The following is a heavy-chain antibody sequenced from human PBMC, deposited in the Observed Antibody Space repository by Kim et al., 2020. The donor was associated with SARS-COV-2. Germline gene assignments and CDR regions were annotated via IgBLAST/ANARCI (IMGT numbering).Heavy chain of an antibody. J-gene: IGHJ6*02. CDR2: IIPIFGTP. V-gene: IGHV1-69*13. Sequence: SVKVSCKASGGTFSSYAISWVRQAPDQGLSGMEGIIPIFGTPNYAQKFQGKVPIPADESTSTAYMELSSLRSEETAVYYCAGAIKTYYYGSDNWYYYGMDVWGQGTTVTVSS. CDR1: GGTFSSYA. CDR3: AGAIKTYYYGSDNWYYYGMDV. D-gene: IGHD3-10*01.